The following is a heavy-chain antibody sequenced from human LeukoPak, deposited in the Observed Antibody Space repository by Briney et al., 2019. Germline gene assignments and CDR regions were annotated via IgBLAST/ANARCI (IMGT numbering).Heavy chain of an antibody. CDR2: IYYGGST. V-gene: IGHV4-59*01. D-gene: IGHD6-19*01. CDR1: GGSISSYY. Sequence: PSETLSLTCTVSGGSISSYYWSWIRQPPGKGLEWIGYIYYGGSTNYNPSLKSRVTISVDTSKNQFSLKLSSVTAADTAVYYCARARVAVAGYYFDYWGQGTLVTVSS. J-gene: IGHJ4*02. CDR3: ARARVAVAGYYFDY.